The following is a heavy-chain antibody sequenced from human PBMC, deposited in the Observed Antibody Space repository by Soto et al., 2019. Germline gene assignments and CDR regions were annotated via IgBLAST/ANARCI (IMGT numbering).Heavy chain of an antibody. CDR3: ARELTYYYDSSGYWRDGMDV. Sequence: GESLKISCKGSGYSFTDYWIGWVRQMPGKGLEWMGIIYPGDSDTKYSPSFQGQVTISADKSISTAHLQWSSLKASDSAMYYCARELTYYYDSSGYWRDGMDVWGQGTTVTVSS. J-gene: IGHJ6*02. V-gene: IGHV5-51*01. CDR1: GYSFTDYW. CDR2: IYPGDSDT. D-gene: IGHD3-22*01.